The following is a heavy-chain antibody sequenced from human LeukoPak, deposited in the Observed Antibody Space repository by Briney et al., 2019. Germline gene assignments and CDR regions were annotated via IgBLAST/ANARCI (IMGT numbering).Heavy chain of an antibody. V-gene: IGHV3-74*01. CDR1: GFTFSSYW. CDR2: INTDGSST. CDR3: AHSTM. Sequence: GGSLRLSCAASGFTFSSYWMHWVRQAPGKGLVWVSRINTDGSSTSYADSVKGRFTISRDNARNSVYLQMNSLRVDDTAVYYCAHSTMGGPGTLVTVSS. D-gene: IGHD5/OR15-5a*01. J-gene: IGHJ4*02.